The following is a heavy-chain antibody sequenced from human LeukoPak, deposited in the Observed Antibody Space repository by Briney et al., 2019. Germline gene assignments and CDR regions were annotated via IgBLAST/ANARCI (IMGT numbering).Heavy chain of an antibody. CDR1: GGSISSSNW. V-gene: IGHV4-4*02. J-gene: IGHJ4*02. Sequence: SETLSLTCAVSGGSISSSNWWSWVRQPPGKGLEWIGEIYHSRSTNYNPSLKSRVTISVDKSKNQFSLKLSSVTAADTAVYYCARVVRLVIAKAAAGTSVFDYWGQGTLVTVSS. CDR2: IYHSRST. D-gene: IGHD6-13*01. CDR3: ARVVRLVIAKAAAGTSVFDY.